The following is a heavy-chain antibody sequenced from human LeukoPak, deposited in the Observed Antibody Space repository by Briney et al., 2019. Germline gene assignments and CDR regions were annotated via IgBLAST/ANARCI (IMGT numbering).Heavy chain of an antibody. J-gene: IGHJ6*02. D-gene: IGHD6-13*01. CDR2: IYYSGST. CDR3: ARDGYSSSWYKAPYYYYGMDV. CDR1: GGSISSYY. V-gene: IGHV4-59*01. Sequence: PSETLSLTCTVSGGSISSYYWSWIRQPPGKGLEWIGYIYYSGSTNYNPSLKSRVTISVDTSKNQFSLKLSSVTAADTVVYYCARDGYSSSWYKAPYYYYGMDVWGQGTTVTVSS.